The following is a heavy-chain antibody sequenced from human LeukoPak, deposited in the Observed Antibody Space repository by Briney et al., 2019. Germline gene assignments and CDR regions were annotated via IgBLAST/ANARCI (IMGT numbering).Heavy chain of an antibody. CDR1: GGSFSGYY. CDR2: INHSGST. D-gene: IGHD6-19*01. CDR3: ARGLGVAGTPGY. J-gene: IGHJ4*02. V-gene: IGHV4-34*01. Sequence: SETLSLTCAVYGGSFSGYYWSWIRQPPGKGLEWIGEINHSGSTNYNPSLKSRVAISVDTSKNQFSLKLSSVTAADTAVYYCARGLGVAGTPGYWGQGTLVTVSS.